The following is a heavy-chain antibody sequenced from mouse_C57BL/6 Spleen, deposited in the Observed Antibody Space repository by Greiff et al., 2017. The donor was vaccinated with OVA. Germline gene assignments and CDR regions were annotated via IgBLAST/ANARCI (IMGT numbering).Heavy chain of an antibody. CDR1: GFTFSSYA. D-gene: IGHD1-1*01. CDR3: ARGGTTVVGDYAMDY. Sequence: EVQGVESGGGLVKPGGSLKLSCAASGFTFSSYAMSWVRQTPEKRLEWVATISDGGSYTYYPDNVKGRFTISRDNAKNNLYLQMSHLKSEDTAMYYCARGGTTVVGDYAMDYWGQGTSVTVSS. V-gene: IGHV5-4*01. J-gene: IGHJ4*01. CDR2: ISDGGSYT.